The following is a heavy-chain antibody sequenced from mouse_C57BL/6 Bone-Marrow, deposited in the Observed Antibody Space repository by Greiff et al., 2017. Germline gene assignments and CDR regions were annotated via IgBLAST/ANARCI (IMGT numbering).Heavy chain of an antibody. CDR3: AANWDCDY. Sequence: VQLKQSVAELVRPGASVKLSCTASGFNIKNTYMHWVKQRPEQGLEWIGRIDPANGNTKYAPKFQGKATISADKAYNTAYLQLSSLTSEDTAIYYCAANWDCDYWGQGTTLTVSS. J-gene: IGHJ2*01. D-gene: IGHD4-1*01. CDR2: IDPANGNT. CDR1: GFNIKNTY. V-gene: IGHV14-3*01.